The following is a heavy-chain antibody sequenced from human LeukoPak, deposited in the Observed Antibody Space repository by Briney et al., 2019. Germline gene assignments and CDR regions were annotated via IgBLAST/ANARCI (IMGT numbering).Heavy chain of an antibody. CDR2: ISSSGSTI. V-gene: IGHV3-48*03. Sequence: GGSLRLSCAASGFTFSSYEMNWVRQAPAKGLEWVSYISSSGSTIYYANSVKGRLTISRDNAKTSLYLQMNSLRAEDTAVYYCARDGRDGYVWGQGTLVTVSS. D-gene: IGHD5-24*01. CDR3: ARDGRDGYV. J-gene: IGHJ4*02. CDR1: GFTFSSYE.